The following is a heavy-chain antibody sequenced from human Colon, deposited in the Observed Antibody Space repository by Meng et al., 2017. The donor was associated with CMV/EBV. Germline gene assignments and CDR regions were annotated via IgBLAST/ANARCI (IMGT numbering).Heavy chain of an antibody. Sequence: QVQVGQSGAEVKIPGASVKVSCKGFGYTFTDYYIHWVRQAPGQGLEWMGLINSNTGATKYAQKFQNRITITRDTSINTVYMQLSGLRSDDTAVYYCERVGGWIGSSSIFGWFDPWGQGTLVTVSS. CDR2: INSNTGAT. CDR1: GYTFTDYY. D-gene: IGHD6-6*01. V-gene: IGHV1-2*02. CDR3: ERVGGWIGSSSIFGWFDP. J-gene: IGHJ5*02.